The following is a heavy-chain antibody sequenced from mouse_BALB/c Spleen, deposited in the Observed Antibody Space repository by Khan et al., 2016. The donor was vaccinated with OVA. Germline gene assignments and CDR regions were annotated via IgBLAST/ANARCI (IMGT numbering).Heavy chain of an antibody. CDR1: GFTFSSYS. CDR3: ADDVSGSFDY. J-gene: IGHJ3*01. CDR2: ISSGGDYT. V-gene: IGHV5-6*01. Sequence: EVELVESGGDLVKPGGSLKLSCAASGFTFSSYSMSWVRQTPDKRLEWVASISSGGDYTYYPASVKGRFTITRDKAKNTLYLQMSDLKSEDTAMYYCADDVSGSFDYWGQGTLVTVSA. D-gene: IGHD4-1*01.